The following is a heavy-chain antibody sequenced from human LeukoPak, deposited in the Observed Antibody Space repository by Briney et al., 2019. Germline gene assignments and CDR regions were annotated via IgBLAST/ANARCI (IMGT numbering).Heavy chain of an antibody. Sequence: SETLSLTCTVSGGSLSSDSWQWLRQPPGKGLEWIGYIYNSGSNNYNPSLKSRVTISIDTYKNQFSLKRTSVTAADTAVYYCATRGYWGQGTLVTVSS. V-gene: IGHV4-59*08. D-gene: IGHD3-10*01. CDR2: IYNSGSN. CDR1: GGSLSSDS. J-gene: IGHJ4*02. CDR3: ATRGY.